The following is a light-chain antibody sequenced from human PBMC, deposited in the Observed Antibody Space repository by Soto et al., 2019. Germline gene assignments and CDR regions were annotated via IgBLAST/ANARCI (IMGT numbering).Light chain of an antibody. CDR3: SSYTSDNRDYV. V-gene: IGLV2-14*01. Sequence: QSALTQPASVSGSPGQSITISCTGSSSDVGAYTSFSWYQQHPGKAPNLMIYEVSNRPSGVYRRFSGSKSGNTASLTISGLQAEDEAHDYCSSYTSDNRDYVFGTGTKLTVL. J-gene: IGLJ1*01. CDR2: EVS. CDR1: SSDVGAYTS.